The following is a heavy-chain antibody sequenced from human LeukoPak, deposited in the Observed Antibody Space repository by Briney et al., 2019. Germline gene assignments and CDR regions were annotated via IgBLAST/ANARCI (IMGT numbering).Heavy chain of an antibody. CDR1: GFTFSSYA. V-gene: IGHV3-30-3*01. J-gene: IGHJ5*02. Sequence: GGSLRLSCAASGFTFSSYAMHWVRQAPGKGLEWVAVISYDGSNKYYADSVKGRFTISRDNSKNTLYLQMNSLRAEDTAVYYCARDNPRCCGVVSANIDDLWGQGTLVTVSS. CDR2: ISYDGSNK. D-gene: IGHD2-21*02. CDR3: ARDNPRCCGVVSANIDDL.